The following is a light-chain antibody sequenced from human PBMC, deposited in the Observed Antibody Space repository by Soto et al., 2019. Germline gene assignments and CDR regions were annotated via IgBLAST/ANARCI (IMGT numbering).Light chain of an antibody. V-gene: IGKV3-15*01. J-gene: IGKJ2*01. CDR1: QSVSSN. CDR2: GAS. CDR3: QQYDNWPLYT. Sequence: EIVMTQSPVTLSVSPGERATLSCRASQSVSSNLAWYQHKPGQAPRLLIYGASTRATGIPTRFSGSGSGTEFTLTISSLQSEDFAVYYCQQYDNWPLYTFGQGTKLEIK.